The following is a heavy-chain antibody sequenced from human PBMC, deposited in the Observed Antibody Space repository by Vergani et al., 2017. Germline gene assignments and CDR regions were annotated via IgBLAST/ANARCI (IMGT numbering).Heavy chain of an antibody. V-gene: IGHV3-15*01. Sequence: EVQLVESGGGLVKPGGSLRLSCAASGFTFSNAWMSWVRQAPGKGLEWVGRIKSKTDGGTTDYAAPVKGRFTISRDDSKNTLYLQMNSLKTEDTAVYYCARDRVLRGYSSSWSEYYFDYWGQGTLVTVSS. D-gene: IGHD6-13*01. CDR3: ARDRVLRGYSSSWSEYYFDY. CDR1: GFTFSNAW. CDR2: IKSKTDGGTT. J-gene: IGHJ4*02.